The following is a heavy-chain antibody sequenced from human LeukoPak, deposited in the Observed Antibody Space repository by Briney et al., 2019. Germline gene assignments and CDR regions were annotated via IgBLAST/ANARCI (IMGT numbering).Heavy chain of an antibody. D-gene: IGHD4-17*01. CDR1: GFTVSSTY. Sequence: GGSLRLSCAASGFTVSSTYMNWARQAPGRGLEWVSTLYRDGSTYYADSVKGRFTISRDSSTSTLYLQMNNLRVEDTAVYYCARDSGDGDYEPLDYWGQGTQVTVSS. V-gene: IGHV3-53*01. CDR3: ARDSGDGDYEPLDY. J-gene: IGHJ4*02. CDR2: LYRDGST.